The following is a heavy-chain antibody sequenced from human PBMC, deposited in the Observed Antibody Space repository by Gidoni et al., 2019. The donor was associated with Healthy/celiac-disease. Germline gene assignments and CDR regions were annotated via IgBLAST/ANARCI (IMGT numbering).Heavy chain of an antibody. V-gene: IGHV3-23*01. CDR2: ISGSGGST. CDR1: GFTFSSYA. Sequence: EVQLLESGGGLVQPGGSLRLSCAASGFTFSSYAMSWVRQAPGKGLEWVSAISGSGGSTYYADSVKGRFTISRDNSKNTLYLQMNSLRAEDTAVYFCAKRTIFGVVTVSGGMDVWGQGTTVTVSS. CDR3: AKRTIFGVVTVSGGMDV. J-gene: IGHJ6*02. D-gene: IGHD3-3*01.